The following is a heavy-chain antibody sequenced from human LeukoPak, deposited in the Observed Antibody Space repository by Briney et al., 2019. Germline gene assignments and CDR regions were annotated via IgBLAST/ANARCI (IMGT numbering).Heavy chain of an antibody. D-gene: IGHD3-9*01. Sequence: SETLSLTCTVSGGSISSSSYYWGWIRQPPGKGLEWIGSIYYSGSTYYNPSLKSRVTISVDTSKNQFSLKLSSVTAADTAVYYCARQHFYYDILTGYFTRTYFDYWGQGTLVTVSS. J-gene: IGHJ4*02. CDR2: IYYSGST. V-gene: IGHV4-39*01. CDR3: ARQHFYYDILTGYFTRTYFDY. CDR1: GGSISSSSYY.